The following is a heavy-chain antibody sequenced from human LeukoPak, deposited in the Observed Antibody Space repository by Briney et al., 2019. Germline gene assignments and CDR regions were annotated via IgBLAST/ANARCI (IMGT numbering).Heavy chain of an antibody. J-gene: IGHJ4*02. CDR3: AREIYSSGWSTRSLDY. D-gene: IGHD6-19*01. Sequence: ASVKVSCKASGGTFSSYAISWVRQAPGQGLEWMGRIIPILGIANYAQKFQGRVTITADKSTSTAYMELSSLRSEDTAVYYCAREIYSSGWSTRSLDYWGQGTLVTVSS. V-gene: IGHV1-69*04. CDR2: IIPILGIA. CDR1: GGTFSSYA.